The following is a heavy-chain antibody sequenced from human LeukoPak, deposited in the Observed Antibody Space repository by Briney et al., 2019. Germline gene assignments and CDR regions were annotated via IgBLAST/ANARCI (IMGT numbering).Heavy chain of an antibody. CDR1: GGTFSSYA. CDR3: AREGDYSGYDLGAYTSEFDY. D-gene: IGHD5-12*01. Sequence: ASVKVSCKASGGTFSSYAISWVRQAPGQGLEWMGGIIPIFGTANYAQKFQGRVTITADESTSTAYMGLSSLRSEDTAVYYCAREGDYSGYDLGAYTSEFDYWGQGTLATVSS. J-gene: IGHJ4*02. V-gene: IGHV1-69*13. CDR2: IIPIFGTA.